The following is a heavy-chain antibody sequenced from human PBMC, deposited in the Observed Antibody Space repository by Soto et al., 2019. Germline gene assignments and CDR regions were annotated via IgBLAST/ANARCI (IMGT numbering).Heavy chain of an antibody. D-gene: IGHD1-1*01. CDR2: IIPMYGTT. Sequence: QVQLVQSGAEVKKPGSSGKVSCKASGDTFRSYVTSWVRQAPGQGLEWLGGIIPMYGTTYYAQTFQGRVTLSADEATSTAFMELSSLRSEDTAVYYCATIWTLDWIDYFWGQGTLVTVSS. CDR3: ATIWTLDWIDYF. J-gene: IGHJ4*02. CDR1: GDTFRSYV. V-gene: IGHV1-69*12.